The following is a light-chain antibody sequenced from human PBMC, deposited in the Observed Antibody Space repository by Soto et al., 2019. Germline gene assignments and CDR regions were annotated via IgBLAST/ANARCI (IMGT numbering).Light chain of an antibody. CDR3: QQYNNWPLT. CDR2: DAS. Sequence: EIVMTQSPATLPVSPGDRATLSCRASQSVDNDLAWYQQKPGQPPRLLIYDASTRATGIPARFSGSQSGTEFTLTISSLLSEDFAVYFCQQYNNWPLTFGGGTKVDIK. CDR1: QSVDND. V-gene: IGKV3D-15*01. J-gene: IGKJ4*01.